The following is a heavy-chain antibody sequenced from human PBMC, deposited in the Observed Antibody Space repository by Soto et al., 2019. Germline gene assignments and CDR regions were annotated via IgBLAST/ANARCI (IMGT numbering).Heavy chain of an antibody. CDR3: ASRMDTAMVHGDYSYYGMDV. D-gene: IGHD5-18*01. CDR2: IIPILGIA. CDR1: GGTFSSYT. Sequence: QVQLVQSGAEVKKPGSSVKVSCKASGGTFSSYTISWVRQAPGQGLEWMGRIIPILGIANYAQKFQGRVTITADKSTSTAYMELSSLRSEDTAVYYCASRMDTAMVHGDYSYYGMDVWGQGTTVTVSS. J-gene: IGHJ6*02. V-gene: IGHV1-69*02.